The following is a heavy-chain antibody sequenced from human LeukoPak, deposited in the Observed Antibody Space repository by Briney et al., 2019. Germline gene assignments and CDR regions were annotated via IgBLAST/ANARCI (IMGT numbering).Heavy chain of an antibody. V-gene: IGHV3-23*01. CDR1: GFTFSSYA. Sequence: PGGSLRLSCAASGFTFSSYAMSWVRQAPGKGLEWVSAISGGGRSTYFADSVKGRFTISRDNSKNTLYLQMNSLRVEDTAVYYCAKSEGDYYDSSGYSRLHCWGQGTLVTVSS. D-gene: IGHD3-22*01. J-gene: IGHJ4*02. CDR2: ISGGGRST. CDR3: AKSEGDYYDSSGYSRLHC.